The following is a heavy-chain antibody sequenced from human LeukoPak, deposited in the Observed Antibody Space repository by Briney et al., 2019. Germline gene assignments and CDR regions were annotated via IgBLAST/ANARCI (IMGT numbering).Heavy chain of an antibody. D-gene: IGHD2-15*01. J-gene: IGHJ6*02. V-gene: IGHV3-66*01. CDR3: ARLMGYCSGGSCLAYGMDV. CDR1: GFTVSSNY. CDR2: IYSGGST. Sequence: GGSLRLSCAASGFTVSSNYMSWVRQAPGKGLEWVSVIYSGGSTYYADSVKGRFTISRDNSKNTLYLQMNSLRAEDTAEYYCARLMGYCSGGSCLAYGMDVWGQGTTVTVSS.